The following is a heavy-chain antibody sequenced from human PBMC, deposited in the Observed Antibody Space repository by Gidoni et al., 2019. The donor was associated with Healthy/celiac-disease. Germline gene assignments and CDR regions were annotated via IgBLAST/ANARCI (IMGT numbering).Heavy chain of an antibody. V-gene: IGHV3-21*01. CDR3: ARGRIAAAGDWFDP. D-gene: IGHD6-13*01. Sequence: EVQLVESGGGLVKPGGSLRLSCAAFGFTFSSYSMNWVRQAPGKGLEWVSSISSSISYIYYADSVKGRFTISRDNAKNSLYLQMNSLRAEDTAVYYCARGRIAAAGDWFDPWGQGTLVTVSS. CDR1: GFTFSSYS. CDR2: ISSSISYI. J-gene: IGHJ5*02.